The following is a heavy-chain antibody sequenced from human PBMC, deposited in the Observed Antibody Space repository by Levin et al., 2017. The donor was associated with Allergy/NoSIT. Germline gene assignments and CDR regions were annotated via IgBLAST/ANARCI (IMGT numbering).Heavy chain of an antibody. CDR1: GFTFSSYW. Sequence: GGSLRLSCAASGFTFSSYWMSWVRQAPGKGLEWVANIKQDGSEKYYVDSVKGRFTIARDNAKNSLYLQMNSLRAEDTAVYYCARDSRSPYSSGWSDYWGQGTLVTVSS. CDR3: ARDSRSPYSSGWSDY. V-gene: IGHV3-7*04. CDR2: IKQDGSEK. J-gene: IGHJ4*02. D-gene: IGHD6-19*01.